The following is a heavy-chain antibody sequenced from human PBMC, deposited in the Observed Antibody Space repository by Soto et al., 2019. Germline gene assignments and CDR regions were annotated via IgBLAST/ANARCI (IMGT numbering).Heavy chain of an antibody. J-gene: IGHJ5*02. V-gene: IGHV1-8*01. CDR1: GYTFTSYD. CDR3: ARGGDWSGGFDP. Sequence: ASVKVSCKASGYTFTSYDINWVRQATGQGLEWMGWMNPNSGNTGYAQKFQGRVTMTRNTSISTAYMELSSLRSEDTAGYYCARGGDWSGGFDPWGQGTLVTVSS. D-gene: IGHD3-16*01. CDR2: MNPNSGNT.